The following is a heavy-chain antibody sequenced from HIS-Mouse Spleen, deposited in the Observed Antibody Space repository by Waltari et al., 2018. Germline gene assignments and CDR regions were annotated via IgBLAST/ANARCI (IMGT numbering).Heavy chain of an antibody. CDR2: IDWDDDK. V-gene: IGHV2-70*15. Sequence: QVTLRESGPALVKPTQTLTLTCTFSGFSRSTRGMCVSWILQPPGKALESLARIDWDDDKYYSTPLKTRLTISKDTSKHQVVLTMTNMDPVDTATYYCARIAEGYSSGWYAFDYWGQGTLVTVSS. CDR1: GFSRSTRGMC. D-gene: IGHD6-19*01. J-gene: IGHJ4*02. CDR3: ARIAEGYSSGWYAFDY.